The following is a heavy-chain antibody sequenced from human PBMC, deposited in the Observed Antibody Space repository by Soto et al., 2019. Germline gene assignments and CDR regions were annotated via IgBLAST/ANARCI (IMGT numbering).Heavy chain of an antibody. V-gene: IGHV4-61*08. CDR2: IYSSGSA. Sequence: PSETLSLTCTVSGDSVSSGGYYWSWIRQPPGKGLEWIGYIYSSGSANYNPSLKSRVTTSRDTSKNQISLKVASVTAADTAGYYCARGSSSVSMDAWGQGTTVTVSS. D-gene: IGHD6-19*01. J-gene: IGHJ6*02. CDR3: ARGSSSVSMDA. CDR1: GDSVSSGGYY.